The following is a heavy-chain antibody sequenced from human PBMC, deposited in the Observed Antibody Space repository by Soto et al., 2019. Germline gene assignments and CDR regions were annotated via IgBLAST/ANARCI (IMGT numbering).Heavy chain of an antibody. CDR2: ISHTVNF. J-gene: IGHJ4*02. Sequence: QVQIQESGPGLVQPSGTLSLTCSVSGASISSSDWWNWVRQSPGKGLEWIAEISHTVNFNYNPSLKSRVTISIDTPRNQFSLRLTSVTAADTAVYYCTRDPHCPSGACPWDYWGQGALVTVSS. V-gene: IGHV4-4*02. CDR3: TRDPHCPSGACPWDY. D-gene: IGHD3-3*01. CDR1: GASISSSDW.